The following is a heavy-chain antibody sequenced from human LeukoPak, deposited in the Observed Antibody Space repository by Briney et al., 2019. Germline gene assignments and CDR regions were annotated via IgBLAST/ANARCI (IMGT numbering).Heavy chain of an antibody. J-gene: IGHJ5*02. CDR1: GGSISSYY. CDR2: IYYSGST. CDR3: ARDRGLDGDFDH. V-gene: IGHV4-59*01. D-gene: IGHD5-24*01. Sequence: SDTLSLTCTVSGGSISSYYWSWIRQPPGKGLDWIGYIYYSGSTNYNPSLKIRVTISVDTSKNQFSRKLSSVTAAETAVDYCARDRGLDGDFDHWGQGTLVTVSS.